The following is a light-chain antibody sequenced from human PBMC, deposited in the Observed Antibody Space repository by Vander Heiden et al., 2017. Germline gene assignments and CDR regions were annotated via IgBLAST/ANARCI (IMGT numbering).Light chain of an antibody. CDR3: QQYNSYET. CDR1: KSISSW. Sequence: DIQMTQSPSTRSASVGDRVPITCRASKSISSWLAWYQQKPGKAHKLLIYKAYSLESGVPSRFSGSGSGTEFTLTIRSLQPDDFANYYCQQYNSYETFGQGTKVXIK. V-gene: IGKV1-5*03. J-gene: IGKJ1*01. CDR2: KAY.